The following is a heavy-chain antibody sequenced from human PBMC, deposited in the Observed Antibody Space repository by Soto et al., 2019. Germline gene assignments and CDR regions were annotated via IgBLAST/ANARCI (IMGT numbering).Heavy chain of an antibody. V-gene: IGHV1-69*01. D-gene: IGHD2-2*02. CDR3: ASLGYCISTSCYNGLSYFDY. CDR1: GGTFSSYA. J-gene: IGHJ4*02. Sequence: KVSCKAFGGTFSSYAISWGRQAPGQGLEWMGGIIPIFGTANYAQKFQGRVTITADESTSTAYMELSSLRSEDTAVYYCASLGYCISTSCYNGLSYFDYWGQGTLVTVSS. CDR2: IIPIFGTA.